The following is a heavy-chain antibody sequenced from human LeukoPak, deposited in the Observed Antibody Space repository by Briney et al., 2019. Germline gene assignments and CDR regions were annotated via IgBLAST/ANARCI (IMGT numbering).Heavy chain of an antibody. CDR1: GYTFTSYG. V-gene: IGHV1-18*04. D-gene: IGHD2-2*01. J-gene: IGHJ3*02. CDR3: ARDPIRKNIVVPGFDI. CDR2: ISAYNGNT. Sequence: ASVKVSCKASGYTFTSYGISWVRQAPGQGLEWMGWISAYNGNTNYAQKVQGRVTMTTDTSTSTAYMELRSPRSGDTAVYYCARDPIRKNIVVPGFDIWGQGTMVTVSS.